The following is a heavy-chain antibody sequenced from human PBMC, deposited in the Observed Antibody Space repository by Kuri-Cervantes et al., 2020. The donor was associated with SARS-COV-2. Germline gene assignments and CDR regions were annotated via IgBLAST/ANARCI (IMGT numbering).Heavy chain of an antibody. CDR1: GYTLTELS. J-gene: IGHJ4*02. CDR2: SDPEDGET. V-gene: IGHV1-24*01. CDR3: ATAIAAAGSMIDY. D-gene: IGHD6-13*01. Sequence: ASVKVSCKVSGYTLTELSMHWVRQAPGKGLEWMGGSDPEDGETIYAQKFQGRVTMTEDTSTDTAYMELSSLRSEDTAVYYCATAIAAAGSMIDYWGQGTMVTVSS.